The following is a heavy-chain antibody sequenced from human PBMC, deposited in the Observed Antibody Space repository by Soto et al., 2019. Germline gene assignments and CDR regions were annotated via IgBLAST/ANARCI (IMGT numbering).Heavy chain of an antibody. CDR1: GGSISEKY. CDR3: AARRADSGLSWLDH. Sequence: SETLSLTCIVSGGSISEKYWNWVRQPPGKGLEWIGLIFANGHTDYNPSLKSRVTMSVDASKNQFSLRLTSMTAADTAVYYCAARRADSGLSWLDHWGRGTLVTVSS. V-gene: IGHV4-4*07. J-gene: IGHJ5*02. D-gene: IGHD2-8*02. CDR2: IFANGHT.